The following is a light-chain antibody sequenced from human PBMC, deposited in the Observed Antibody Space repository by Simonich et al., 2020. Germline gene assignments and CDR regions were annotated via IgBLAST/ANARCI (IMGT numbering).Light chain of an antibody. V-gene: IGKV1-33*01. J-gene: IGKJ4*01. CDR2: DAS. CDR1: QDISNY. Sequence: DIQMTQSQSSLSASVGDRVTITCQASQDISNYLNWYQQKPGKAPKLLIYDASNLETGVPSRFSGSGSGTDFTFTISSLQPEDIATYYCQQYDNLLQTFGGGTKVEIK. CDR3: QQYDNLLQT.